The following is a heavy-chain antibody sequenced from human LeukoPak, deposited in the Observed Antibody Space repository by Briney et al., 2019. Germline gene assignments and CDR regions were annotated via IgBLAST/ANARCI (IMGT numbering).Heavy chain of an antibody. Sequence: GGSLRLSCAASGFTFSSYSMNWVRQAPGKGLEWVSYISSSSSTIYYADSVKGRFTISRDNAKNSLYLQMNSLRAEDTAVYYCASLTPIVVVVAATRTSFDPWGRGTLVTVSS. V-gene: IGHV3-48*01. CDR3: ASLTPIVVVVAATRTSFDP. CDR2: ISSSSSTI. CDR1: GFTFSSYS. D-gene: IGHD2-15*01. J-gene: IGHJ5*02.